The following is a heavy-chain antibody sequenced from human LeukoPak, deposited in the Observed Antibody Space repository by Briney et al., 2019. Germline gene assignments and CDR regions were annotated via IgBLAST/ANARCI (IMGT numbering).Heavy chain of an antibody. V-gene: IGHV3-30*03. CDR2: ISYDGSNK. D-gene: IGHD5-24*01. Sequence: GGSLRLSCAASGFTFSSYGMHWVRQAPGKGLEWVAVISYDGSNKYYADSVKGRFTISRDNSKNTLYLQMNTLRAEDTAVYYCARGFSFRDGYNSGVDYWGRGTLVTVSS. CDR1: GFTFSSYG. CDR3: ARGFSFRDGYNSGVDY. J-gene: IGHJ4*02.